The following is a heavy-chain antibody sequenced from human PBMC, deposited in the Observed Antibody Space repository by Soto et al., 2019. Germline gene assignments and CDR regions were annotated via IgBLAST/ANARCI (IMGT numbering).Heavy chain of an antibody. CDR3: AKDHALGYCSSTSCYGGGTD. CDR2: ISGSGGST. J-gene: IGHJ4*02. D-gene: IGHD2-2*01. Sequence: EVQLLESGGGLVQPGGSLRLSCAASGFTFSSYAMSWVRQAPGKGLEWVSAISGSGGSTYYADSVKGRFTISRDNSKNTLYLQMNSRRAEDTAVYYCAKDHALGYCSSTSCYGGGTDWGQGTLVTVSS. CDR1: GFTFSSYA. V-gene: IGHV3-23*01.